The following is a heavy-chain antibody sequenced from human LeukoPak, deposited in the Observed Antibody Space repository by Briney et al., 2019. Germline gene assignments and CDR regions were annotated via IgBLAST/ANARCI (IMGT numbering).Heavy chain of an antibody. CDR3: ARDVHRTYYYGSGSYYPFDY. D-gene: IGHD3-10*01. J-gene: IGHJ4*02. CDR2: INHSGST. V-gene: IGHV4-34*01. Sequence: PSETLSLTCAVYGGSFSGYYWSWIRQPPGKGLEWIGEINHSGSTNYNPSLKSRVTISVDTSKNQFSLKLSSVTAADTAVYYCARDVHRTYYYGSGSYYPFDYWGQGTLVTVSS. CDR1: GGSFSGYY.